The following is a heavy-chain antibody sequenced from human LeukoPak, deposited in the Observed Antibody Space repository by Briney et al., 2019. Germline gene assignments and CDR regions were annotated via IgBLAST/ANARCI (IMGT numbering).Heavy chain of an antibody. V-gene: IGHV3-23*01. CDR1: GFTFRSFA. CDR3: ARDYGDYVWSRTSDYYFDY. Sequence: PGGSLRLSCAASGFTFRSFAMSWVRQAPGKGLQWASAISGSGGSTYYADSVKGRFTISRGNSRNTLYLQMNSLRAEDTAIYYCARDYGDYVWSRTSDYYFDYWGQGTLVTVSS. J-gene: IGHJ4*02. CDR2: ISGSGGST. D-gene: IGHD4-17*01.